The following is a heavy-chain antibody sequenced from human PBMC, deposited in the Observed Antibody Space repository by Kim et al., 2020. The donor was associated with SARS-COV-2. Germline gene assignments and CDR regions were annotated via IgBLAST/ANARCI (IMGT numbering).Heavy chain of an antibody. V-gene: IGHV1-18*01. J-gene: IGHJ6*02. D-gene: IGHD6-13*01. CDR1: GYTFTSYG. CDR2: ISAYNGNT. Sequence: ASVKVSCKASGYTFTSYGISWVRQAPGQGLEWMGWISAYNGNTNYAQKLQGRVTMTTDTSTSTAYMELRSLRSDDTAVYYCARYNEYSSSWYGTWTYYYGMDVWGQGATVTVSS. CDR3: ARYNEYSSSWYGTWTYYYGMDV.